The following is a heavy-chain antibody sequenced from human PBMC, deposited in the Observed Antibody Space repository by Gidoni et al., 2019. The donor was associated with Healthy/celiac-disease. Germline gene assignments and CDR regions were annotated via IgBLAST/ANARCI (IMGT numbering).Heavy chain of an antibody. D-gene: IGHD6-13*01. CDR1: GFTFSSYS. V-gene: IGHV3-21*01. CDR2: ISSSSSYI. CDR3: ATYGSSWHKGSFDI. Sequence: EVQLVESGGGLVKPGGSLRLSCAASGFTFSSYSMNWVRQAPGKGLEWVSSISSSSSYIYYADSVKGRFTISRDNAKNSLYLQMNSLRAEDTAVYYCATYGSSWHKGSFDIWGQGTMVTVSS. J-gene: IGHJ3*02.